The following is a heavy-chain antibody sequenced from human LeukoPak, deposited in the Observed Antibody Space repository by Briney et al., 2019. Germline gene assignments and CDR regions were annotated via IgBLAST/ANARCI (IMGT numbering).Heavy chain of an antibody. Sequence: GGSLSLSCSASGFTFSSYAMYWVRQAPGKGLEYVSAISSNGGSTYYADSVKGRFTISRDNSKNTLYLQMSSLRSEDTAVYYCVKARTTMIVVVPTDYWGQGTLVTVSS. J-gene: IGHJ4*02. V-gene: IGHV3-64D*06. CDR1: GFTFSSYA. CDR3: VKARTTMIVVVPTDY. CDR2: ISSNGGST. D-gene: IGHD3-22*01.